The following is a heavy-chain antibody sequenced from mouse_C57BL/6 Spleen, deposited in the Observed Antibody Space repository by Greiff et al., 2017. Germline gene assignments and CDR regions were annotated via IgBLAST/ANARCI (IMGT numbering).Heavy chain of an antibody. V-gene: IGHV3-6*01. CDR2: ISYDGSN. CDR3: ARGGLFEGDY. D-gene: IGHD3-3*01. J-gene: IGHJ2*01. Sequence: EVKLQESGPGLVKPSQSLSLTCSVTGYSITSGYYWNWIRQFPGNKLEWMGYISYDGSNNYNPSLKNRISITRDTSKNQFFLSLKSVTTEDTATYYCARGGLFEGDYWGQGTTLTVSS. CDR1: GYSITSGYY.